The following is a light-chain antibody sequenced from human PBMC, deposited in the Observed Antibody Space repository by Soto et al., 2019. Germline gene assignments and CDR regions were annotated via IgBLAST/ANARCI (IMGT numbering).Light chain of an antibody. J-gene: IGLJ1*01. CDR1: SSDVGAYDY. Sequence: SVLTQPASVSGSPGQSITISCTGTSSDVGAYDYVSWYQQHPDKAPKLMIYEVSNRPSGVSDRFSGSKSVNTATLTISGLQAEDEADYYCSSYTSSSTRVFGTGTKV. CDR2: EVS. CDR3: SSYTSSSTRV. V-gene: IGLV2-14*03.